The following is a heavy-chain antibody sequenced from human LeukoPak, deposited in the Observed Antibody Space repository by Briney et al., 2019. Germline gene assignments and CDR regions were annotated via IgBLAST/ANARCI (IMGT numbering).Heavy chain of an antibody. CDR1: GFTFSNAW. J-gene: IGHJ3*02. CDR3: ATSSGVTMIMGAFDI. CDR2: ISGSGGST. Sequence: PGGSLRLSCAASGFTFSNAWMSWVRQAPGKGLEWVSAISGSGGSTYYADSVKGRFTISRDNSKNTLYLQMNSLRAEDTAVYYCATSSGVTMIMGAFDIWGQGTMVTVSS. V-gene: IGHV3-23*01. D-gene: IGHD3-22*01.